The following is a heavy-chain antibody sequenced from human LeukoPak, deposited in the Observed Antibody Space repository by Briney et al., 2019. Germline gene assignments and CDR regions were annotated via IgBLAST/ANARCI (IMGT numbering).Heavy chain of an antibody. CDR2: IYYSGST. CDR1: GDSITSSSYY. CDR3: ARDYYVSYYYYMDV. Sequence: SETLSLTCTVSGDSITSSSYYWGWIRQPPGKGLEWIGSIYYSGSTYYNPSLKSRVTISVDTSKNQFSLKLNSVTAADTAVYYCARDYYVSYYYYMDVWGKGTTVTVSS. J-gene: IGHJ6*03. D-gene: IGHD3-22*01. V-gene: IGHV4-39*07.